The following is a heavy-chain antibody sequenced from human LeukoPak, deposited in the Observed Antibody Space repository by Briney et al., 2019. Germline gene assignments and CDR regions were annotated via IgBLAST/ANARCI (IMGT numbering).Heavy chain of an antibody. CDR3: ARQNTPHGNFDY. D-gene: IGHD1-26*01. CDR2: IGVAANT. J-gene: IGHJ4*02. CDR1: GFTFSSYD. Sequence: GGSLRLSCAASGFTFSSYDVHWVRQATGKGLEWVSAIGVAANTFYSGSVKGRFTISGENAKNSLYLLMTSLRAEDTAVYYCARQNTPHGNFDYWGQGILVTVSS. V-gene: IGHV3-13*01.